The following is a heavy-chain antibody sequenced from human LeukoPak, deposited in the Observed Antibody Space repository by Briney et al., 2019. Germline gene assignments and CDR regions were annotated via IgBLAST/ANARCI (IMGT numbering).Heavy chain of an antibody. D-gene: IGHD1-14*01. V-gene: IGHV3-30-3*01. CDR1: GFTFSSYA. CDR2: ISYDGSNK. J-gene: IGHJ5*02. CDR3: ARGPPLGIS. Sequence: RGGSLRLSCAASGFTFSSYAMHWVRQAPGKGLEWVAVISYDGSNKYYADSVKGRFTISRDNSKNTLYLQMNSLRAEDTAVYYCARGPPLGISWGQGTLVTVSS.